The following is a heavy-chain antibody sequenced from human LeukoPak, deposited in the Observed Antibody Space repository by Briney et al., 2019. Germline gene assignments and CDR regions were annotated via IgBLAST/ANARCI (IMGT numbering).Heavy chain of an antibody. CDR1: GFSLSTSGVG. Sequence: SGPTLVEPTQTLTLTCTFSGFSLSTSGVGVGWIRQPPGKALEWLGFIYWDDVERYRPSLKSRLTITKDTSKNQVVLTMTNMDPVDTATYYCVRRPASSGAYSYFDYWGQGTLVTVSS. CDR3: VRRPASSGAYSYFDY. J-gene: IGHJ4*02. CDR2: IYWDDVE. V-gene: IGHV2-5*02. D-gene: IGHD6-19*01.